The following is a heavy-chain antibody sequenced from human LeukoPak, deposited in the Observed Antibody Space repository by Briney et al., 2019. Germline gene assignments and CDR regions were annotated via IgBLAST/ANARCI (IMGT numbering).Heavy chain of an antibody. J-gene: IGHJ5*02. CDR3: ARDHITMVRGVIIRYNWFDP. CDR2: IIPIFGTA. CDR1: GGTFSSYA. Sequence: ASVKVSCKASGGTFSSYAISWVRQAPGQGLEWMGGIIPIFGTANYAQKFQGRVTITADESTSTAYMELSSLGSEDTAVYYCARDHITMVRGVIIRYNWFDPWGQGTLVTVSS. V-gene: IGHV1-69*13. D-gene: IGHD3-10*01.